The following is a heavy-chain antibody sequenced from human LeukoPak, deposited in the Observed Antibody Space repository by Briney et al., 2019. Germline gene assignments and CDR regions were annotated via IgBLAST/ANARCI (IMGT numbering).Heavy chain of an antibody. D-gene: IGHD3-22*01. J-gene: IGHJ5*02. CDR1: GGSISSGSYY. CDR2: IYTSGST. CDR3: ARDPYYYDSSGYSFWFDP. V-gene: IGHV4-61*02. Sequence: SETPSLTCTVSGGSISSGSYYWSWIRQPAGKGLEWIGRIYTSGSTNYNPSLKSRVTISVDTSKNQFSLKLSSVTAADTAVYYCARDPYYYDSSGYSFWFDPWGQGTLVTVSS.